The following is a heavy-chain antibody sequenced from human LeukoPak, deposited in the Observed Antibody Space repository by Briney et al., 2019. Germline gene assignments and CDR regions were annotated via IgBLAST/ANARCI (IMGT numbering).Heavy chain of an antibody. CDR1: GFTFVDYA. J-gene: IGHJ6*02. CDR2: FSWNSGSI. CDR3: AKDMFSSGWAPYYYGMDV. Sequence: PGGSRGLSLAAPGFTFVDYARTWARQAPGKGLGWVSGFSWNSGSIGYADSVKGRFTISRDNAKNSLYLQMNSLRAEDTALYYCAKDMFSSGWAPYYYGMDVWGQGTTVTVSS. V-gene: IGHV3-9*01. D-gene: IGHD6-19*01.